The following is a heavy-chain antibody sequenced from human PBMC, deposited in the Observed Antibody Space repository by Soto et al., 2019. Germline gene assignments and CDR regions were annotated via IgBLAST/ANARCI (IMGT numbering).Heavy chain of an antibody. V-gene: IGHV1-46*04. CDR3: ARESSGYYWVH. J-gene: IGHJ4*02. CDR2: INPSDGST. Sequence: QVQLVQSGAEVRKPGASVRVSCKASGYTPTGYYMHWVRQAPGHGLEWMGRINPSDGSTGYTQKLQDRLTLTRDTSTSTVYMELSSLKSEDTAVYYCARESSGYYWVHWGQGTLVTVS. CDR1: GYTPTGYY. D-gene: IGHD3-22*01.